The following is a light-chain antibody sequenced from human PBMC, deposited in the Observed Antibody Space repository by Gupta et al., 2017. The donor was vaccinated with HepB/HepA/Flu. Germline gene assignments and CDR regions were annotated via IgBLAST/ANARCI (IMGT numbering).Light chain of an antibody. CDR2: EVI. CDR1: SSDIGLYDR. CDR3: SSYARSSTRVV. V-gene: IGLV2-18*02. J-gene: IGLJ2*01. Sequence: QSALTQPPSVSGSPGQSITISCTGTSSDIGLYDRVSWYQQPPGTVPKLIIYEVINRPSGVPDRFSGSKSGNTASLTISGLQAEDEADYFCSSYARSSTRVVFGGGTKLTVL.